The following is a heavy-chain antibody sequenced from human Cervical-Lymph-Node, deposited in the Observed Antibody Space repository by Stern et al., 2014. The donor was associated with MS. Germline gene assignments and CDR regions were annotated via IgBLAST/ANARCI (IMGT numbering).Heavy chain of an antibody. D-gene: IGHD4-11*01. CDR3: ARVQLATVTRYGMDV. V-gene: IGHV4-39*01. Sequence: QLQLQESGPGLVRPSVTLSLTCTVSGGSISSSSYYWGWIRQPPGMGLEWIGSIYYSGRTYYNPCLKSRITISVDTSNNQLLLKLSSVTAADTAVYYCARVQLATVTRYGMDVWGQGTTVTVSS. CDR2: IYYSGRT. J-gene: IGHJ6*02. CDR1: GGSISSSSYY.